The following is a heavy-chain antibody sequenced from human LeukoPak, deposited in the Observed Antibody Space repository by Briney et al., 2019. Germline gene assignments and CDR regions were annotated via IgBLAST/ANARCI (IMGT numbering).Heavy chain of an antibody. Sequence: GGSLRLSCAASGFTFSSYGMHWVRQAPGKGLEWVAFIRFDGTDEFYADSVKGRFTISRDNSKNTLYLQMNSLRAEDTAVYYCANGWELRSPLDYWGQGTLVTVSS. CDR2: IRFDGTDE. D-gene: IGHD1-26*01. CDR1: GFTFSSYG. CDR3: ANGWELRSPLDY. V-gene: IGHV3-30*02. J-gene: IGHJ4*02.